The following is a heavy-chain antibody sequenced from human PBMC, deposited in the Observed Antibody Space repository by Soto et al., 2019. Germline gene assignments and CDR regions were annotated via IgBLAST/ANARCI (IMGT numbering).Heavy chain of an antibody. Sequence: ESLKTSFTASDTTHWISWVRQKPGKGLEWMGIIYPGDSDTKYSPSFQGQVTISVDKSISTAYLHWSSLKASDTATYYCARLVNYYFGMDVWGLGTTVTVSS. V-gene: IGHV5-51*01. CDR1: DTTHW. CDR2: IYPGDSDT. CDR3: ARLVNYYFGMDV. J-gene: IGHJ6*02.